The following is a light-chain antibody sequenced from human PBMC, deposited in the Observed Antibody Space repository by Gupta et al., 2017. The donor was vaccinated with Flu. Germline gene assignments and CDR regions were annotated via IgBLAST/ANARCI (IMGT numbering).Light chain of an antibody. J-gene: IGLJ3*02. CDR2: HTA. Sequence: QAVVTQEPSLTVSPGGTVTPTCGSSTGAVTTGHYPYWFQQRPGQAPTTLIYHTANKLSWTPARFSGSLLGDKAALTLSGAQPEDEAEYYCLLSYSDTGGVFGGGTKLTVL. V-gene: IGLV7-46*01. CDR1: TGAVTTGHY. CDR3: LLSYSDTGGV.